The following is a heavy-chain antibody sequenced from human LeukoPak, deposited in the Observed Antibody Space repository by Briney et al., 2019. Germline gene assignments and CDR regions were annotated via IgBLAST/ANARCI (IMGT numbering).Heavy chain of an antibody. CDR2: ISSSSSYI. CDR3: AREMYGSGSYNNVYYGMDV. Sequence: GGSLRLSCAASGFTFSDYTMNWVRQAPGKGLEWVSSISSSSSYIYYAESVKGRFTISRDNAKNSLYLQMNSLRAEDTAVYYCAREMYGSGSYNNVYYGMDVWGQGTTVTVSS. CDR1: GFTFSDYT. D-gene: IGHD3-10*01. V-gene: IGHV3-21*01. J-gene: IGHJ6*02.